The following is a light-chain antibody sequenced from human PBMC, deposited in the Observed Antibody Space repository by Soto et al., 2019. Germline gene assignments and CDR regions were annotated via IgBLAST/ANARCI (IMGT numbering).Light chain of an antibody. J-gene: IGLJ1*01. V-gene: IGLV2-14*01. CDR3: SSYTSSLTRV. CDR1: SSDVGGYNY. CDR2: VVS. Sequence: QSALTQPASVSGSPGQSITISCTGTSSDVGGYNYISWYQQHPGKAPKLMIYVVSNRPSGVSNRFSGSKSGNTASLTISGLQAEDEADYYCSSYTSSLTRVFGTGTKVTVL.